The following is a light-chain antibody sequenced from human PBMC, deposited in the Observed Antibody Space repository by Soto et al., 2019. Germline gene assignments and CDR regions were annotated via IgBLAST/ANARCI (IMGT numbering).Light chain of an antibody. Sequence: DIQMTQSPSSLFASFGERVTLTARASQSITTFLNWYQQKPGTAPKLLMYAASTLHSGVPSRFSGSGSGTDFTLTISSLQREDFATYFCQQSHSTPYTFGQGTKLEI. CDR3: QQSHSTPYT. CDR1: QSITTF. J-gene: IGKJ2*01. V-gene: IGKV1-39*01. CDR2: AAS.